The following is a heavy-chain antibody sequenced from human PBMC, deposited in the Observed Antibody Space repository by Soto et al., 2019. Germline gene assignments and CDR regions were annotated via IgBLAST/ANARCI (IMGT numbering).Heavy chain of an antibody. CDR1: GFTFSSYA. V-gene: IGHV3-23*01. CDR2: ISNSGGNT. J-gene: IGHJ4*02. Sequence: VGSLRLSCAASGFTFSSYAMNWVRQAPGKGLEWVSAISNSGGNTYYADSVKGRFTISRDNSKNTLYLQMNGLRTEDTAIYYCAKSGSHSYFDYWGQGTLVTVSS. CDR3: AKSGSHSYFDY. D-gene: IGHD1-26*01.